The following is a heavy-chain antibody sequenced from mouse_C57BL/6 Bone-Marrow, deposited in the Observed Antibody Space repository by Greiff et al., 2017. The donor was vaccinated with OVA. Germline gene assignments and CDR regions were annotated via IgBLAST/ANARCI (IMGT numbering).Heavy chain of an antibody. CDR2: ISDGGSYT. CDR3: ARERGAWFAY. CDR1: GFTFSRYA. V-gene: IGHV5-4*01. J-gene: IGHJ3*01. Sequence: EVMLVESGGGLVKPGGSLKLSCAASGFTFSRYAMYWVRQTPEKRLEWVATISDGGSYTYYPDNVKGRFHISRDNAKNNRYLQMGHLKAEDTARYYCARERGAWFAYWGQGTLVTVSA.